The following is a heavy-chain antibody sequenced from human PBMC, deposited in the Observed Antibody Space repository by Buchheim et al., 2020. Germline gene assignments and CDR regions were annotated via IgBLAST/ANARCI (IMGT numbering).Heavy chain of an antibody. Sequence: EVQLVESGGGLVQPGGSLRLSCAASGFTFSDHYMDWVRQAPGKGLEWVGRTRNKANSYTTEYAASVKGRFTISRDDSKNSLYLQMNSLKTEDTAVYYCARAGYDSSGYYFYYYFDYWGQGTL. CDR2: TRNKANSYTT. CDR3: ARAGYDSSGYYFYYYFDY. J-gene: IGHJ4*02. D-gene: IGHD3-22*01. CDR1: GFTFSDHY. V-gene: IGHV3-72*01.